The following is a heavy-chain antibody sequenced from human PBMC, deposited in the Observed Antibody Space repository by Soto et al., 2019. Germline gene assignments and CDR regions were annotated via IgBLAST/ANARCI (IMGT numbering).Heavy chain of an antibody. CDR1: GFTFSSYW. CDR2: IKQDGSEK. V-gene: IGHV3-7*01. J-gene: IGHJ6*03. Sequence: GGSLRLSCAASGFTFSSYWMSWVRQAPGKGLEWVANIKQDGSEKYYVDSVKGRFTISRDNAKNSLYLQMNSLRAEETAVYYCARDAYYDFWSGINYYYYYYMDVWGKGTTVTVSS. CDR3: ARDAYYDFWSGINYYYYYYMDV. D-gene: IGHD3-3*01.